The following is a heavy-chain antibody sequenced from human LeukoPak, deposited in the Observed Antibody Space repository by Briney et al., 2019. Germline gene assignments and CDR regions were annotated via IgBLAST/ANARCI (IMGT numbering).Heavy chain of an antibody. Sequence: PGGSLRLSYAASGFTLSSYWMTWVRQAPGKGLEWVGNVKQDGSEQYYGDSVKGRFTISRDNAKNSLFLQMNSLRAEDTALYYCARDYYGTGSHDYWGQGTLVTVSS. CDR1: GFTLSSYW. CDR2: VKQDGSEQ. V-gene: IGHV3-7*03. CDR3: ARDYYGTGSHDY. J-gene: IGHJ4*02. D-gene: IGHD3-10*01.